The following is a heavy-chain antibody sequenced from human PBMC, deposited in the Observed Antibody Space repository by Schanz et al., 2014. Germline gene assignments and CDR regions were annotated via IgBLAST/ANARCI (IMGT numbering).Heavy chain of an antibody. CDR1: GGSFSGYY. CDR2: IHHSGST. D-gene: IGHD2-2*01. Sequence: QVQLQQWGAGLLKPSETLSLTCAVYGGSFSGYYWTWIRQPPGKGLEWIGEIHHSGSTNYNPSLKVRVHISMDTSKNQFYLKWSSVTAADTAVYYCARGEWSTSQFDYWGHGTLVTVSS. V-gene: IGHV4-34*01. CDR3: ARGEWSTSQFDY. J-gene: IGHJ4*01.